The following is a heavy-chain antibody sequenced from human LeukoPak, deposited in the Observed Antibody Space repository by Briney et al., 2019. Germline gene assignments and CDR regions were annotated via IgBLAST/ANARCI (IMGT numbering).Heavy chain of an antibody. D-gene: IGHD4-23*01. CDR1: GFTFNTYW. Sequence: GGSLRLSCAASGFTFNTYWVGWVRQAPGKGLEWVANIKEDGTEKYYVDSVKGRFTISRDNAKNSLYLQMNSLRAEDTAVYYCARDVVHDYGGNSGAFDIWGQGTMVTVSS. CDR3: ARDVVHDYGGNSGAFDI. CDR2: IKEDGTEK. V-gene: IGHV3-7*01. J-gene: IGHJ3*02.